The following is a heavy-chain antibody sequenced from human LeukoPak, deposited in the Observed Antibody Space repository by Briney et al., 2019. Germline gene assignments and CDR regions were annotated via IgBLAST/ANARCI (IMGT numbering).Heavy chain of an antibody. CDR3: ARGQGATVPQVGKNWFDP. J-gene: IGHJ5*02. CDR1: IDSFSNYH. Sequence: SETLSLTCAVYIDSFSNYHWNWIRQTPAKGLEWIGEVNESGGTNISPSLRNRVILSVDTSKNQFSLKLISVTVADTAAYYCARGQGATVPQVGKNWFDPWGQGTRVTVSS. D-gene: IGHD1-26*01. V-gene: IGHV4-34*01. CDR2: VNESGGT.